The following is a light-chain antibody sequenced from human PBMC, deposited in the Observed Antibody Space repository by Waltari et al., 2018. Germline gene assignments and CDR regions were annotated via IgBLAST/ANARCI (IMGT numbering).Light chain of an antibody. CDR3: QQYSSESYT. CDR2: KAS. J-gene: IGKJ2*01. V-gene: IGKV1-5*03. Sequence: DIQMTQSPSTLSASVGDRVTITCRASQSIGYWLAWNQQKPGKAPKLLIQKASSLQGGTPSRFGGSGSGTEFTLTISSLQPDDSATYHCQQYSSESYTFGQGTKLEIK. CDR1: QSIGYW.